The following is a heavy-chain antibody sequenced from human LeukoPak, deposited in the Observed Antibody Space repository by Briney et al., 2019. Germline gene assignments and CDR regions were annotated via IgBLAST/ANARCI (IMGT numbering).Heavy chain of an antibody. D-gene: IGHD2-2*01. V-gene: IGHV4-34*01. CDR1: GGSFSGYY. J-gene: IGHJ5*02. Sequence: PSETLSLTCAVCGGSFSGYYWSWIRQPPGKGLEWIGEINHSGSTNYNPSLKSRVTISVDTSKNQFSLKLSSVTAADTAVYYCARGLVLPALFDPGSQGTLVTVSS. CDR2: INHSGST. CDR3: ARGLVLPALFDP.